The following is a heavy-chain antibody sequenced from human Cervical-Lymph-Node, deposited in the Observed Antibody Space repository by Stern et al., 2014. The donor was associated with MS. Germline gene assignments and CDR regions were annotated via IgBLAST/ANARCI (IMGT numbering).Heavy chain of an antibody. CDR3: VRRHTILTSALFDP. J-gene: IGHJ5*02. CDR2: IYWDDDK. V-gene: IGHV2-5*02. CDR1: GFSLNTHGVG. Sequence: QVTLKESGPTLVKPTQTLTLTCSFSGFSLNTHGVGVGWIRQPPGKALEWLALIYWDDDKRYSPSLKSRLTITKDTSKHQVVLTMTNLDPVDTATYYCVRRHTILTSALFDPWGQGFLVTVSS. D-gene: IGHD3-3*01.